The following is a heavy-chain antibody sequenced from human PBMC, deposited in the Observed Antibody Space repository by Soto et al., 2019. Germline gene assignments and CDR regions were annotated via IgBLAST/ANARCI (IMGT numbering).Heavy chain of an antibody. CDR3: ARAISSGGRFSGMDV. J-gene: IGHJ6*02. Sequence: QVQLVQSGAEVKKPGSSVRVSCKASGGTFSSNTLSWVRQAPGQVLEWMGRITPVLDMADSEQKFQDRLTITADKSTTTVYMELGSLRSEDTAIYYCARAISSGGRFSGMDVWGQGTTVTVSS. V-gene: IGHV1-69*02. CDR2: ITPVLDMA. CDR1: GGTFSSNT. D-gene: IGHD3-16*01.